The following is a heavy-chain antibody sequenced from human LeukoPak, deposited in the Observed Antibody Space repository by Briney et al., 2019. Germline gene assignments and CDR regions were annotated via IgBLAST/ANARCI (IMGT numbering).Heavy chain of an antibody. Sequence: GGSLRLSCAASGFTFSSYWMSWVRQAPGKGLEWVANIKQDGSEKYYVDSVKGRFTISRDNAKNSLYLQMNSLRAEDTAVYYCARSMITFGGVIPPPDYWGQGTLVTVSS. D-gene: IGHD3-16*02. CDR3: ARSMITFGGVIPPPDY. CDR2: IKQDGSEK. J-gene: IGHJ4*02. V-gene: IGHV3-7*03. CDR1: GFTFSSYW.